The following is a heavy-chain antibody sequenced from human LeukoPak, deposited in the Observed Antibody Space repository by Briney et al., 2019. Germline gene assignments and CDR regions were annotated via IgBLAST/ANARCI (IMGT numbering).Heavy chain of an antibody. V-gene: IGHV3-30-3*01. J-gene: IGHJ4*02. D-gene: IGHD6-13*01. CDR1: GFTFSSYA. CDR3: ARNRGTAAAGKYYFDY. Sequence: GGSLRLSCAASGFTFSSYAMHWVRQAPGKGLEWVAVLSYDGSNKYYADSVKGRFTISRDNSKNTLYLQMNSLRAEDTAVYYCARNRGTAAAGKYYFDYWGQGTLVTVSS. CDR2: LSYDGSNK.